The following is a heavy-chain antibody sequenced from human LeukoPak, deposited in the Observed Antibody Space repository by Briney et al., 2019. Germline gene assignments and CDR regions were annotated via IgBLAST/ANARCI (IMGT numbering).Heavy chain of an antibody. CDR2: ISGSGVST. CDR1: GFTFSSYA. V-gene: IGHV3-23*01. CDR3: AKSPTPMYPFDS. J-gene: IGHJ4*02. D-gene: IGHD3-10*02. Sequence: PGGSLRLSCAASGFTFSSYAMTLVRQAPEKGLEWVSAISGSGVSTYYADSVKGRFTISIDNSKNTLYLQMNSLRAEDTAVYYCAKSPTPMYPFDSWGQGTLVTVSS.